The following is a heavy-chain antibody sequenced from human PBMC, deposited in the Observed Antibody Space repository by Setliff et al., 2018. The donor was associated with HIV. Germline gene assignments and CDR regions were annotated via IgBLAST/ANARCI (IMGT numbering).Heavy chain of an antibody. J-gene: IGHJ4*02. D-gene: IGHD6-13*01. V-gene: IGHV4-61*01. CDR1: GGSVGSGSYY. CDR2: IYYTGST. Sequence: PSETLSLTCTVSGGSVGSGSYYWSWVRQPPGKGLEWIGYIYYTGSTYYNPSLKSRVTISVDTSKNQFSLNLTSVTAADTAVYYCARWGGPGLQLVPFDYWGQGTLVTVSS. CDR3: ARWGGPGLQLVPFDY.